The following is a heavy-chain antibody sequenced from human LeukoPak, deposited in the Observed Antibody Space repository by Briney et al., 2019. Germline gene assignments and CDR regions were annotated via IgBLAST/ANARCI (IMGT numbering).Heavy chain of an antibody. CDR3: ARDRRGYDPPDV. J-gene: IGHJ6*02. V-gene: IGHV1-2*02. CDR1: GYTLTGYY. D-gene: IGHD5-12*01. Sequence: ASVKVSCKASGYTLTGYYMHWVRQAPGQGLEWMGWINPNSGGTNYAQKFQGRVTMTRDTSISTAYMELSRLRSDDTAVYYCARDRRGYDPPDVWGQGTTVTVSS. CDR2: INPNSGGT.